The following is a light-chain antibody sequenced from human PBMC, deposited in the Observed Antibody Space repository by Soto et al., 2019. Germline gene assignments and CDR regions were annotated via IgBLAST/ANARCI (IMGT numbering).Light chain of an antibody. V-gene: IGKV2-30*01. J-gene: IGKJ2*01. CDR1: QSPVTTDGNTY. CDR3: MQGTDWPYT. CDR2: KVS. Sequence: DIVMPQFPLSLPVTLGQPASISCRSSQSPVTTDGNTYLNWFQQRPVKSPRRLIYKVSIRDSGVPDRFSGSGSGTEFTLKISRVEVEDVGVYYFMQGTDWPYTFGQGTKREI.